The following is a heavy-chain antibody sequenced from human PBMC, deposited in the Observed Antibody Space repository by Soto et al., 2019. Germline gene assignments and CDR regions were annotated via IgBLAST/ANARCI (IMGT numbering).Heavy chain of an antibody. CDR3: AIVYCNNGVCHASGPDY. D-gene: IGHD2-8*01. Sequence: ASVKVSCKASGYTFTGYYMHWVRQAPGQGLEWMGWINPNSGGTNYAQKFQGRVTVTRDTSISTAYMELSRLRSDDTAVYYCAIVYCNNGVCHASGPDYWGQGTLVTVSS. J-gene: IGHJ4*02. CDR2: INPNSGGT. CDR1: GYTFTGYY. V-gene: IGHV1-2*02.